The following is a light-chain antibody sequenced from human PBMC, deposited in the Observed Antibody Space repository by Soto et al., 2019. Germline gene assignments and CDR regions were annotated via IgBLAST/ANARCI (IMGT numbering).Light chain of an antibody. CDR1: SGSIASNY. V-gene: IGLV6-57*04. J-gene: IGLJ2*01. Sequence: NFMLTQPHSVSESPGKTVTISCTRSSGSIASNYVQWYQQRPGSAPTTVIYEDNQRPSGVPDRFSGSIDSSSNSPSLAISGLKTEDEADYYCQSYDSSNVVFGGGTKRTVL. CDR3: QSYDSSNVV. CDR2: EDN.